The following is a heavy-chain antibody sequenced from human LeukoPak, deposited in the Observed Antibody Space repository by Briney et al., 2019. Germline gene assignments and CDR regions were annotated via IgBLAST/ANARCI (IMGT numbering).Heavy chain of an antibody. CDR3: ARGETVTMTKFDY. V-gene: IGHV3-11*06. J-gene: IGHJ4*02. CDR1: GFTFSDYY. CDR2: ISSSSSYI. Sequence: PGGSLRLSCAASGFTFSDYYMSWIRQAPGKGLEWVSYISSSSSYIYYADSVKGRFTISRDNAKNSLYLQMNSLRAEDTAVYYCARGETVTMTKFDYWGQGALVTVSS. D-gene: IGHD4-17*01.